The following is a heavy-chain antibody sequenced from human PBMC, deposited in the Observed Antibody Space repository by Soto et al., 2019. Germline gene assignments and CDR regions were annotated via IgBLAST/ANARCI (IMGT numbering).Heavy chain of an antibody. V-gene: IGHV3-74*01. D-gene: IGHD2-21*01. CDR3: ARGSNTYPSY. Sequence: VQLVESGGALVQPGGSLRLSCAVSGFTFSNYWMHWVRQAPGKGLVWVSRINIDGGTTSYADSVKGRFTISRDNAKNTLYLQMSSLRAEDMAVYYCARGSNTYPSYWGRGTLVTVSS. CDR1: GFTFSNYW. CDR2: INIDGGTT. J-gene: IGHJ4*02.